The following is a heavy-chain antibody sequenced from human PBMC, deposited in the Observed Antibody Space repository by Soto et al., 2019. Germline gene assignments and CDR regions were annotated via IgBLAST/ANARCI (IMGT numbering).Heavy chain of an antibody. J-gene: IGHJ6*02. V-gene: IGHV3-23*01. D-gene: IGHD6-13*01. CDR3: AKDRDGAAAGPTKFYGMDV. CDR2: ISGSGDST. Sequence: EVQLLESGGGLVQPGGSLRLSCAASGFTFSSYAMSWVRQAPGKGLEWVSVISGSGDSTYYADSVRGRFTISRDNFKNTLYLQMNSLRAEDTAVDYCAKDRDGAAAGPTKFYGMDVWGQGTTVTVSS. CDR1: GFTFSSYA.